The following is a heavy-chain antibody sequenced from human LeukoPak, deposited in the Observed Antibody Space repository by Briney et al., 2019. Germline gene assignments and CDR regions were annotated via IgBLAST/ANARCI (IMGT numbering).Heavy chain of an antibody. CDR3: ARDGGYSNGYDY. CDR2: IYYSGST. CDR1: GGSVSSGSYY. V-gene: IGHV4-61*01. Sequence: KTSETLSLTCTVSGGSVSSGSYYWSWIRQPPGKGLEWIGYIYYSGSTNYNPSLKSRVTISVDTSKNQFSLKLSSVTAADTAVYYCARDGGYSNGYDYWGQGTLVTVSS. J-gene: IGHJ4*02. D-gene: IGHD5-18*01.